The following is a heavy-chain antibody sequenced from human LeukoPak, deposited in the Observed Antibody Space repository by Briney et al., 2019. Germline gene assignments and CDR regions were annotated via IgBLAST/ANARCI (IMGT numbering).Heavy chain of an antibody. J-gene: IGHJ5*02. D-gene: IGHD3-9*01. CDR1: GYTFTSYA. CDR2: INTNTGNP. V-gene: IGHV7-4-1*02. CDR3: ARAHYDILTGYSDWFDP. Sequence: GASVNVSCKASGYTFTSYAMNWVRQAPGQGLEWMGWINTNTGNPTYAQGFTGRFVFSLDTSVSTAYLQISSLKAEDTAVYYCARAHYDILTGYSDWFDPWGQGTLVTVSS.